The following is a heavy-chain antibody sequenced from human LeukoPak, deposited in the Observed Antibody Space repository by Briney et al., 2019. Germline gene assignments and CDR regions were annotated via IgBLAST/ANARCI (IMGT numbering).Heavy chain of an antibody. CDR2: ISGDGGST. Sequence: GGSLRLSCAASGFAFDDYAMHWVRQAPGTGLEWVSLISGDGGSTYYADSVKGRFTISRDNSKNSLYLQVNSLRTEDTALYYCAKDIRGDGYNSRFDYWGQGTLVTVSS. CDR3: AKDIRGDGYNSRFDY. V-gene: IGHV3-43*02. D-gene: IGHD5-24*01. J-gene: IGHJ4*02. CDR1: GFAFDDYA.